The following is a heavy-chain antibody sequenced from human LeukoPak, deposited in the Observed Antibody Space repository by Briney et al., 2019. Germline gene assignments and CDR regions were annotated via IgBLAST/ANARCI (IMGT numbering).Heavy chain of an antibody. CDR3: ARGAVSGYGRLGH. CDR2: VNPNSGNT. Sequence: ASVKVSCKASGYAFTENDISWVRQATGQGLEWMGWVNPNSGNTGYAQNFQGRVTMTRNTSISTVYMELSSPRYDDTAVYYCARGAVSGYGRLGHWGQGSLVTVSS. V-gene: IGHV1-8*01. J-gene: IGHJ4*02. CDR1: GYAFTEND. D-gene: IGHD5-12*01.